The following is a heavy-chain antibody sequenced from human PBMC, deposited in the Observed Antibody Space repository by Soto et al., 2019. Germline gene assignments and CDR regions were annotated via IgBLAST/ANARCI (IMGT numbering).Heavy chain of an antibody. CDR2: IIPIFGTA. Sequence: SLKVSCKASGVTFSSYSISWVRQAPVQGLEWMGGIIPIFGTANYAQKFQGRVTITADESTSTAYMELSSLRSEDTAVYYCARDQYGSGSYYNGAFDIWGKGKMVTVS. D-gene: IGHD3-10*01. CDR3: ARDQYGSGSYYNGAFDI. V-gene: IGHV1-69*13. J-gene: IGHJ3*02. CDR1: GVTFSSYS.